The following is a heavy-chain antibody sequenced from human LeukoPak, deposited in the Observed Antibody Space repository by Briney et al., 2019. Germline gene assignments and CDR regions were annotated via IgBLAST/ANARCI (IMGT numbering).Heavy chain of an antibody. D-gene: IGHD2-15*01. V-gene: IGHV4-61*01. Sequence: SETLSLTCTVSGGSVSSGSYYWSWIRQPPGKGLEWIGYIYYSGSTNYNPSLKSRVTISVDTSKNQFSLKLSSVTAADTAVYYCARAGVAVAATDYWGQGTLVTVSS. CDR1: GGSVSSGSYY. J-gene: IGHJ4*02. CDR3: ARAGVAVAATDY. CDR2: IYYSGST.